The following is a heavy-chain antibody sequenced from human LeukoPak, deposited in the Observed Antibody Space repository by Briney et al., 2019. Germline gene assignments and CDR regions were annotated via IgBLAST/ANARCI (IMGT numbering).Heavy chain of an antibody. CDR3: ARGDLHYHDSTRRGFDI. D-gene: IGHD3-16*01. J-gene: IGHJ3*02. CDR2: ISSSSSYI. CDR1: GFTFSSYG. V-gene: IGHV3-21*01. Sequence: GGSLRLSCAASGFTFSSYGMHWVRQAPGKGLEWVSSISSSSSYIYYADSVKGRFTISRDNSKNTLYLQMNSLRAEDTAVYYCARGDLHYHDSTRRGFDIWGQGTMVTVSS.